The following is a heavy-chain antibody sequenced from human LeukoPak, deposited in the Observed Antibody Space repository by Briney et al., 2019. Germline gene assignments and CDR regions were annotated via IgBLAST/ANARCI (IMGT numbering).Heavy chain of an antibody. Sequence: TGGSLRLSCAASGFTFSSYGMHWVRQAPGKGLEWVAVIWYDGSNKYYADSVKGRFTISRDNSKNTLYLQMNSLRAEDTAVYYCARDGPGLSAFDIWGQGTTVTVSS. V-gene: IGHV3-33*01. J-gene: IGHJ3*02. CDR3: ARDGPGLSAFDI. CDR1: GFTFSSYG. CDR2: IWYDGSNK.